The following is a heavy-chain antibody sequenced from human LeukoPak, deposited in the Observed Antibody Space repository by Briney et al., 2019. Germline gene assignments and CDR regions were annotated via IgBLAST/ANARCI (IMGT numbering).Heavy chain of an antibody. CDR3: ARGLSTYYDFWSGVNWFDP. CDR2: ISSSGSTI. Sequence: GGSLRLSCAASGFTFSSYEMNWFRQAPGKGLEGVSYISSSGSTIYYADSVKGRFTISRDNAKNSLYLQMNSLRAEDTAVYYCARGLSTYYDFWSGVNWFDPWGQGTLVTVSS. CDR1: GFTFSSYE. D-gene: IGHD3-3*01. V-gene: IGHV3-48*03. J-gene: IGHJ5*02.